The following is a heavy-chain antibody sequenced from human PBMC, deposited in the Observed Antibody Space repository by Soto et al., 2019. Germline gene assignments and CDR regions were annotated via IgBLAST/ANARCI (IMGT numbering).Heavy chain of an antibody. CDR3: AKGGSYHSLYFDY. J-gene: IGHJ4*02. V-gene: IGHV3-23*01. CDR2: ISGSGGST. Sequence: EVQLLESGGGLVQPGGSLRLSCAASGFTFSSYAMSWVRQAPGKGLEWVSAISGSGGSTYYADSVKGRFTISRDNSKNTLYLQMNSLRSEDTAVYYCAKGGSYHSLYFDYWGQGTLVTVSS. CDR1: GFTFSSYA. D-gene: IGHD1-26*01.